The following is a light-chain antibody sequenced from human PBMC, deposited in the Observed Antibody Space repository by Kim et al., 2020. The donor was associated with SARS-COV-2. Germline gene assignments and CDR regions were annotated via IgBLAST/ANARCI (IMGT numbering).Light chain of an antibody. CDR2: DNN. CDR1: RSNIGNKY. J-gene: IGLJ1*01. CDR3: GTWDNSLSAGYV. Sequence: KVTISCSGSRSNIGNKYVSWYQQLPGTAPKLLIYDNNKRPSGIPDRFSGSKSGTSATLGITGLQTGDEADYYCGTWDNSLSAGYVFGTGTKVTVL. V-gene: IGLV1-51*01.